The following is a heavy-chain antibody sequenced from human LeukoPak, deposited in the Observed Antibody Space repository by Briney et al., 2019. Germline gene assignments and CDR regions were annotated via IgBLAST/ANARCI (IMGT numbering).Heavy chain of an antibody. V-gene: IGHV3-7*01. CDR2: IGKDGSEK. CDR3: VREGDYVWGDYRSPDY. J-gene: IGHJ4*02. CDR1: GFTFTNRW. Sequence: PGGSLRLSCAASGFTFTNRWMNWVRQAPGKGLEWVAKIGKDGSEKNYVDSVKGRFTISRDNAKSSLYLQMNSLRAEDTAVYYCVREGDYVWGDYRSPDYWGQGTLVTVSS. D-gene: IGHD3-16*02.